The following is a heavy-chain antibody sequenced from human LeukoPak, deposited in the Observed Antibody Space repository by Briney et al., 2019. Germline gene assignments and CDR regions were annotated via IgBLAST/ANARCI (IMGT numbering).Heavy chain of an antibody. CDR1: GFTFSSYA. J-gene: IGHJ4*02. Sequence: GGSLRLSCAASGFTFSSYAMHWVRQAPGKGLDWVAVISYDGSNKYYADSVKGRFTISRDNSKNTLYLQMNSLRAEDTAVYYCARDLSYYGSGSYAPDWGQGTLVTVSS. CDR2: ISYDGSNK. V-gene: IGHV3-30-3*01. D-gene: IGHD3-10*01. CDR3: ARDLSYYGSGSYAPD.